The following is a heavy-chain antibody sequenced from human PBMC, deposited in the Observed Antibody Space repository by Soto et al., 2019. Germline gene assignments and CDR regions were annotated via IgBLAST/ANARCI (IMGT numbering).Heavy chain of an antibody. J-gene: IGHJ4*02. D-gene: IGHD6-19*01. CDR3: ARGDQWLPLDY. CDR2: IWSEGSNN. V-gene: IGHV3-33*01. Sequence: GGSQRLPCPPAGLTFSSDDMHWVRQAPGRGLGGGAVIWSEGSNNYYADSVMGRFTLSKGTSRNTLYLQMNNLRAAASAVCSGARGDQWLPLDYWGRGTLVAVCS. CDR1: GLTFSSDD.